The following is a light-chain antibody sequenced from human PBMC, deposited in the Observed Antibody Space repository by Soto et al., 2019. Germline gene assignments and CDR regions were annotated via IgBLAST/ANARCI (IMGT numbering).Light chain of an antibody. V-gene: IGLV2-23*01. CDR2: EGT. CDR1: SSDIGAYDY. J-gene: IGLJ3*02. Sequence: QSALTQPASLSGSPGQSITISCTGTSSDIGAYDYVSWFQQHPGKAPKLMIYEGTRRPSGVSNRFSGSKSGSTASLTISWLQAEYEGDYYCCSYAGSRTWVFGGGTKLTVL. CDR3: CSYAGSRTWV.